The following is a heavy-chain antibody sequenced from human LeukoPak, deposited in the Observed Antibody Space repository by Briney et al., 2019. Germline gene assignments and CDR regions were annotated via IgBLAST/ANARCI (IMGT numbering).Heavy chain of an antibody. V-gene: IGHV4-59*08. CDR1: GGSISSYY. Sequence: SETLSLTCTVSGGSISSYYWSWIRQPPGKGLEWIGYIYYSGSTNYNPSLKSRVTISVDTSKNQFSLKLSSVTAADTAVYYCARGATPYSGSYDYWGQGTLVTVSS. D-gene: IGHD1-26*01. CDR3: ARGATPYSGSYDY. CDR2: IYYSGST. J-gene: IGHJ4*02.